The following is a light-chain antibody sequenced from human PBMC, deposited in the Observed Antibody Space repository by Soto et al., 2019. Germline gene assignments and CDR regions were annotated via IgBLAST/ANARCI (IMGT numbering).Light chain of an antibody. CDR1: QSVSSSY. CDR2: GAS. J-gene: IGKJ5*01. CDR3: QQYGSSPRT. Sequence: EIVLTQSPGTLSLSPGEGATLSCRASQSVSSSYLAWYQQKPGQAPRLLIYGASSRATGIPDRFSGSGSATDFTLTISRLEPEDFAAYYCQQYGSSPRTFGQGTRLEIK. V-gene: IGKV3-20*01.